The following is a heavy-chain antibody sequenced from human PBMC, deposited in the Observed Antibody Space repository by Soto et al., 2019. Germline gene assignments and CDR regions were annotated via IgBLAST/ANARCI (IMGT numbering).Heavy chain of an antibody. D-gene: IGHD6-13*01. V-gene: IGHV4-59*01. CDR1: GGSISSYY. CDR2: IYYSGST. J-gene: IGHJ5*02. Sequence: NPSETLSLTCTVSGGSISSYYWSWIRQPPGKGLEWIGYIYYSGSTNYNPSLKSRVTISVDTSKNQFSLKLSSVTAADTAVYYCARSPYSSTSWWFDPWGQGTLVTVSS. CDR3: ARSPYSSTSWWFDP.